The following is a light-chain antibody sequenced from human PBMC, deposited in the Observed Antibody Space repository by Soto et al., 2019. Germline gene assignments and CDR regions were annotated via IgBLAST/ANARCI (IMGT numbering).Light chain of an antibody. Sequence: QSVLAQPASVSGSPGQSITISCTGTHNDVGHENFVSWYQQHPDKVPKLIIYDVTRRASGISSRFSASKSGNTAYLAISGLQADDEADYYCCSYRCDNPRFYVSGTGTKVTVL. V-gene: IGLV2-14*03. CDR3: CSYRCDNPRFYV. J-gene: IGLJ1*01. CDR2: DVT. CDR1: HNDVGHENF.